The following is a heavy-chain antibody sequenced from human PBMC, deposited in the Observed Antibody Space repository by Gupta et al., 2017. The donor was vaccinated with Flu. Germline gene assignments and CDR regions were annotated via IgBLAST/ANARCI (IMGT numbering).Heavy chain of an antibody. D-gene: IGHD3-16*01. CDR3: ASFGRFWELSY. V-gene: IGHV3-74*01. J-gene: IGHJ4*02. CDR2: INGDGSQR. Sequence: FAFSSHWMHWVRQEPGQGLVWVSRINGDGSQRDYTDSVRGRFTISRDNAKNTLYLEMNSLRVEDTSLYYCASFGRFWELSYWGRGTLVTVSS. CDR1: FAFSSHW.